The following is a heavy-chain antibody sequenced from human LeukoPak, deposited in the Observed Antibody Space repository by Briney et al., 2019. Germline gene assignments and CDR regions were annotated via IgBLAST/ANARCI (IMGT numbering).Heavy chain of an antibody. CDR1: GLTFSSYA. D-gene: IGHD3-22*01. J-gene: IGHJ4*02. CDR3: AKSAHYYDSSGYPDY. Sequence: PGGSLGLSCAASGLTFSSYAMSWVRQAPGKGLEWVSAISGSGGSTYYADSVKGRFTISRDNSKNTLYLQMNSLRAEDTAVYYCAKSAHYYDSSGYPDYWGQGTLVTVSS. V-gene: IGHV3-23*01. CDR2: ISGSGGST.